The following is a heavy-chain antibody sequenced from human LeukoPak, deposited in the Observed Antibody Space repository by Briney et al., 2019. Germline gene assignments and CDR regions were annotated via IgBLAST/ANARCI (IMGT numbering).Heavy chain of an antibody. D-gene: IGHD3-10*01. J-gene: IGHJ6*02. V-gene: IGHV1-2*02. CDR1: GYTFTGYY. CDR2: INPNSGGT. CDR3: ARVEFSPRYAMDV. Sequence: VASLKVSCTASGYTFTGYYMHWVRQAPGQGLEWMGCINPNSGGTNYAQKFQGRVTMTRDTSISTAYMELSSLRSDDTAVYYCARVEFSPRYAMDVWGQGTTVTVSS.